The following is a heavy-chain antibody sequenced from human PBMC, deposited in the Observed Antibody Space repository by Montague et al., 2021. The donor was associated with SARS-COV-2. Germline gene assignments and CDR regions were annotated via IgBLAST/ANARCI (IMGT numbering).Heavy chain of an antibody. CDR3: VREQQWLGAVYYYYGMDV. Sequence: CAISGDSVSSNSAAWNWIRQSPSRGLEWLGRTYYRSKWYNDYALXXKSRITINPDTSKNQFSLQLNSVTPEDTAVYYCVREQQWLGAVYYYYGMDVWGQGTTVTVSS. J-gene: IGHJ6*02. CDR2: TYYRSKWYN. V-gene: IGHV6-1*01. D-gene: IGHD6-19*01. CDR1: GDSVSSNSAA.